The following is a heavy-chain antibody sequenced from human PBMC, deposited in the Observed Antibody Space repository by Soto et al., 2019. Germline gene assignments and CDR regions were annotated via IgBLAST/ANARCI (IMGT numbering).Heavy chain of an antibody. CDR1: GYSFTDYH. Sequence: GASVKVSCKASGYSFTDYHIHWVRQAPGQGLEWLGRINPKSGGTSTAQKFQGWVTMTTDTSISTASMELTRLTSDDTAVYYCALPAYGPYGMDVWGQGTTVTVSS. CDR2: INPKSGGT. CDR3: ALPAYGPYGMDV. V-gene: IGHV1-2*04. D-gene: IGHD3-10*01. J-gene: IGHJ6*02.